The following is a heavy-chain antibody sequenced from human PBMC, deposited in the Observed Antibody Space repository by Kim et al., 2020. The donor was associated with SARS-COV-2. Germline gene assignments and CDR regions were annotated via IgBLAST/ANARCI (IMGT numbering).Heavy chain of an antibody. D-gene: IGHD3-10*01. J-gene: IGHJ4*02. V-gene: IGHV3-30*18. CDR3: AKDLTNYYGSGSYYNEFDY. CDR1: GFTFSSYG. Sequence: GGSLRLSCAASGFTFSSYGMHWVRQAPGKGLEWVAVISYDGSNKYYADSVKGRFTISRDNSKNTLYLQMNSLRAEDTAVYYCAKDLTNYYGSGSYYNEFDYWGQGTLVTVSS. CDR2: ISYDGSNK.